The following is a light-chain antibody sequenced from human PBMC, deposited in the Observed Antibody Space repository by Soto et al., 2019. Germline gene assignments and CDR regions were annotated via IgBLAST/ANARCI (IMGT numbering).Light chain of an antibody. V-gene: IGKV3-11*01. CDR3: QQRSNWLT. CDR1: QNVSTY. J-gene: IGKJ3*01. Sequence: EIVLTQSPATLSLSPGERATLSCRASQNVSTYLALYQQKPGQAHRLLIYAASNRATGIPARFSGSGSATDFTLTISSLEPEDFAVYYCQQRSNWLTLGPGTKVDIK. CDR2: AAS.